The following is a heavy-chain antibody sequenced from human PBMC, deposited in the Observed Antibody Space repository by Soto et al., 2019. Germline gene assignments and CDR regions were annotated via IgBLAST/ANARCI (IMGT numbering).Heavy chain of an antibody. CDR3: GPDTLDY. CDR2: IWYDGSNK. V-gene: IGHV3-33*01. Sequence: QVQLVESGGGVAQPGRSLRLSCAASGFMFSSHGMHWIRQAPGKGLEWVAVIWYDGSNKYYADSVKGRFTISRDNSKNTLYLQMTSLRVEDTAAYYCGPDTLDYWGQGTLVTVSS. CDR1: GFMFSSHG. J-gene: IGHJ4*02.